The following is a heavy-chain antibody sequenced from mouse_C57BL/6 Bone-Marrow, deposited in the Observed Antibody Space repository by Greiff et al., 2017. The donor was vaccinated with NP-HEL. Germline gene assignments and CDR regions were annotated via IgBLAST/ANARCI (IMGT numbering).Heavy chain of an antibody. V-gene: IGHV1-61*01. D-gene: IGHD3-2*02. J-gene: IGHJ3*01. CDR3: ARSAGVSRQLRLGWFAY. Sequence: QVQLQQPGAELVRPGSSVKLSCKASGYTLTSYWMDWVKQRPGQGLEWIGNIYPSDSETHYNQKFKDKATLTVDKSSSTAYMQLSSLTSEDSAVYYCARSAGVSRQLRLGWFAYWGQGTLVTVSA. CDR1: GYTLTSYW. CDR2: IYPSDSET.